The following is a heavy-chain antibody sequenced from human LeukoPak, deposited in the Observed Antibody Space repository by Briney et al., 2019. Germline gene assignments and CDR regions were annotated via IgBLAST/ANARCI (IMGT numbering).Heavy chain of an antibody. D-gene: IGHD4-17*01. Sequence: NPSETLSLTCTVSGDSISSYYWSWIRQPPGKGLEWIGYIFYSGSTRYNPSLKSRVTISVDTSKNQFSLKLSSVTAADTAVYYCAREGRMTTVTTDAFDIWGQGTMVTVSS. V-gene: IGHV4-59*01. CDR3: AREGRMTTVTTDAFDI. CDR2: IFYSGST. J-gene: IGHJ3*02. CDR1: GDSISSYY.